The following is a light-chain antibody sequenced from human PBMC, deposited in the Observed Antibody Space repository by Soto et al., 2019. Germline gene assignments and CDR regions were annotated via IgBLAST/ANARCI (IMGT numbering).Light chain of an antibody. J-gene: IGKJ5*01. CDR1: QSVSSN. CDR2: GAS. V-gene: IGKV3-15*01. Sequence: EIVMTQSPATLSVSPGERATLSCRASQSVSSNLAWYQQKPGQAPRLLIYGASTRATGIPARFSGSGSGTEFTLTISSLQSEDFAVYYCKQYNNRPPLTFGQGTRLEIK. CDR3: KQYNNRPPLT.